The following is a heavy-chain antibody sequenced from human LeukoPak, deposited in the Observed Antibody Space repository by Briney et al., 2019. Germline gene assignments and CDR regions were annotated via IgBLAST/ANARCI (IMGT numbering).Heavy chain of an antibody. Sequence: GGSLRLSGAVSGFTFGNYAMTWVRQAPGKGLEWVSSIGGSGDNKYYADSVMGRFTISRDNSRNTLSLQMNSLRAEDTAVYYCAKKSGYDSYRYYYMNVWGKGTTVTVSS. J-gene: IGHJ6*03. CDR3: AKKSGYDSYRYYYMNV. CDR2: IGGSGDNK. D-gene: IGHD3-22*01. V-gene: IGHV3-23*01. CDR1: GFTFGNYA.